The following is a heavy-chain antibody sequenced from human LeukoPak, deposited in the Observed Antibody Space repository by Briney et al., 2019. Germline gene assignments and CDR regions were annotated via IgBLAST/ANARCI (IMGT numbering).Heavy chain of an antibody. Sequence: SKTLSLTCTVSGGSISSYYWSWIRQPPGKGLEWIGYIYYSGSTNYNPSLKSRVTISVDTSKNQFSLKLSSVTAADTAVYYCARHGSGSYGVDYWGQGTLVTVSS. J-gene: IGHJ4*02. CDR2: IYYSGST. CDR1: GGSISSYY. CDR3: ARHGSGSYGVDY. D-gene: IGHD1-26*01. V-gene: IGHV4-59*08.